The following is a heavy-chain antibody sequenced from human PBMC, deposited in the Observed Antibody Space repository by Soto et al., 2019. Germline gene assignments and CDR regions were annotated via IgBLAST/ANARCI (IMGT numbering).Heavy chain of an antibody. CDR2: IYYSGST. Sequence: SATRPLTCPASGCPTTSDSYWAFLRAPPGKRLELPGHIYYSGSTDYNPSLKSRLAISIDTSKNQFSLKLISVTAADTAVYFCAREGGVSSDGLYDSDSWGQGTLV. V-gene: IGHV4-30-4*01. J-gene: IGHJ4*02. CDR1: GCPTTSDSY. D-gene: IGHD3-16*01. CDR3: AREGGVSSDGLYDSDS.